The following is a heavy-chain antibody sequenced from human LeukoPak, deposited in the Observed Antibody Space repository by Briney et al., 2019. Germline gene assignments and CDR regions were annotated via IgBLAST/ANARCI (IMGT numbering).Heavy chain of an antibody. CDR3: ARGEIAVAGSWDYYYYYGMDV. J-gene: IGHJ6*02. D-gene: IGHD6-19*01. CDR1: GGSISSYY. CDR2: IYYSGST. V-gene: IGHV4-59*01. Sequence: SETLSLTCTVSGGSISSYYWSWIRQPPGKGLEWIGYIYYSGSTNYNPSLKSRVTISVDTSKNQFSLKLSSVTAADTAVCYCARGEIAVAGSWDYYYYYGMDVWGQGTTVTVSS.